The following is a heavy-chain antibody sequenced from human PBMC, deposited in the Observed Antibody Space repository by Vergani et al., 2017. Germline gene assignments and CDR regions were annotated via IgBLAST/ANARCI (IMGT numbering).Heavy chain of an antibody. V-gene: IGHV3-30*18. Sequence: QVQLVESGGGVVQPGRSLRLSCAASGFTFSSYGMHWVRQAPGKGLEWVAVISYDGSNKYYADSVKGRFTISRDNSKNTLYLQINSPKAEDTAVYYCAKGGRGSYYGGLDYWGQGTLVTVSS. CDR3: AKGGRGSYYGGLDY. CDR1: GFTFSSYG. D-gene: IGHD1-26*01. CDR2: ISYDGSNK. J-gene: IGHJ4*02.